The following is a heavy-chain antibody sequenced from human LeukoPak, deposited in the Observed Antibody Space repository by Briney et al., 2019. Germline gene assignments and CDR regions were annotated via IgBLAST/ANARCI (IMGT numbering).Heavy chain of an antibody. CDR2: INGNGGST. V-gene: IGHV3-23*01. CDR1: GLSFSTSA. D-gene: IGHD4-23*01. CDR3: AKDRGVVIPTSFLDY. Sequence: GGSLRLSCVVSGLSFSTSAMSWVRQAPGKRPEWASVINGNGGSTEYADSVKGRFTVSRDNSKNTLYLQMNSLRAEDTAVYYCAKDRGVVIPTSFLDYWGQGTLVTVSS. J-gene: IGHJ4*02.